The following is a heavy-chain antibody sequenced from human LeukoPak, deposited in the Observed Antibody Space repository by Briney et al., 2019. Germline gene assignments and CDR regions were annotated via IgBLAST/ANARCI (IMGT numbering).Heavy chain of an antibody. D-gene: IGHD7-27*01. V-gene: IGHV1-46*01. Sequence: ASVEVSCKASGYTFTSYYMHWVRQAPGQGLEWMGIINPSGGSTSYAQKFQGRVTMTRDTSTSTVYMELSSLRSEDTAVYYCAREWGNKAFDYWGQGTLVTVSS. CDR3: AREWGNKAFDY. CDR1: GYTFTSYY. J-gene: IGHJ4*02. CDR2: INPSGGST.